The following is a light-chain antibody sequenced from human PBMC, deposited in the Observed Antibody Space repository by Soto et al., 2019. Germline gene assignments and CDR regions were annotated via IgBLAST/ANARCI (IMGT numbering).Light chain of an antibody. CDR3: GAWDSNLTIAL. Sequence: QSVLTQPPSVSTAPGQKVSISCSGGTFNIGKNYVSWYQHLPGTAPKLLIYENNRRPSEIPDRFSGSKSGASATLDITGLQPGDEADYYCGAWDSNLTIALFGGGTKVTVL. CDR1: TFNIGKNY. V-gene: IGLV1-51*02. J-gene: IGLJ2*01. CDR2: ENN.